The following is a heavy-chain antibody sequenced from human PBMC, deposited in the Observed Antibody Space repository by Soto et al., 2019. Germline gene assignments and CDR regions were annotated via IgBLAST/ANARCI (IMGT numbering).Heavy chain of an antibody. J-gene: IGHJ5*01. CDR2: IDPSDSYT. CDR3: ARVHKNWFDS. Sequence: LGESLKISCKASVYNFTAFWIHWVRQMPGKGLEWLGKIDPSDSYTNYSPSFEGHVTISTDNSITTAYLQWSSLRASDTALYFCARVHKNWFDSWAQGTMGTVSS. V-gene: IGHV5-10-1*01. CDR1: VYNFTAFW.